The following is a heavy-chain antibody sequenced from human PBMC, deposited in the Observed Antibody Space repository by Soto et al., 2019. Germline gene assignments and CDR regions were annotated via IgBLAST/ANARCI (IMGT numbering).Heavy chain of an antibody. Sequence: TSATLSLTCAVSGGSISSGGYSWSWIRQPPGKCLEWIGYIYHSGSTYYNPSLKSRVTISVDRSKNQFPLKLSSVTAADTAVYYCATTYYYEDAFDIWGQGTMVTVSS. V-gene: IGHV4-30-2*01. CDR1: GGSISSGGYS. CDR3: ATTYYYEDAFDI. J-gene: IGHJ3*02. CDR2: IYHSGST. D-gene: IGHD3-22*01.